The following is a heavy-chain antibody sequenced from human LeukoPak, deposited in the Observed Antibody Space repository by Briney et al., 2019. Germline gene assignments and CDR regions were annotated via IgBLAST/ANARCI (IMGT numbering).Heavy chain of an antibody. CDR1: GYSFTSYW. Sequence: KPGESLRISCKGSGYSFTSYWISWVRQLPGKGLEWMGRIDPSDSYTNYSPSFQGHVTISADKSISTAYLQWSSLKASDTAMYYCARRVDMVATPLDYWGQGTLVTVSS. V-gene: IGHV5-10-1*01. CDR3: ARRVDMVATPLDY. CDR2: IDPSDSYT. J-gene: IGHJ4*02. D-gene: IGHD5-12*01.